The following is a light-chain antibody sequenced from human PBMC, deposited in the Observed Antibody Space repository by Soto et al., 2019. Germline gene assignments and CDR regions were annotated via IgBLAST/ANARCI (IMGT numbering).Light chain of an antibody. Sequence: QSALTQPASVSRSPGQSITISCTGTSSDVGSYNLVSWYQQHPGKAPKLMIYEVSKRPSGVSNRFSGSKSGNTASLTISGXXXXXXADYYCCSYAGSSTFEVFGGGTKLTV. CDR1: SSDVGSYNL. J-gene: IGLJ3*02. V-gene: IGLV2-23*02. CDR2: EVS. CDR3: CSYAGSSTFEV.